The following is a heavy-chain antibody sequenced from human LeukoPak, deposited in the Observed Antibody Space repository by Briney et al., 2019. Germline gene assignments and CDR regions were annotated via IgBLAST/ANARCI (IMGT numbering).Heavy chain of an antibody. J-gene: IGHJ4*02. Sequence: SETLSLTCTVSGGSISSSSYYWSWIRQPPEKGLEWIGQINHSGRSSYIPSLKSRVTISVDAPRNQISLRLSSVTAADTAVYYCVGGAAYVWGETGYWGQGTLVTVSS. CDR3: VGGAAYVWGETGY. CDR2: INHSGRS. CDR1: GGSISSSSYY. V-gene: IGHV4-39*01. D-gene: IGHD3-16*01.